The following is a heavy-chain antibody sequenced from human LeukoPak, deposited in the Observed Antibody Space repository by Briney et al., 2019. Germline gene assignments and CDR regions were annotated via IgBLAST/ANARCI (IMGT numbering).Heavy chain of an antibody. J-gene: IGHJ4*02. CDR1: GFTFSNYD. V-gene: IGHV3-7*01. CDR2: IRQDANVK. D-gene: IGHD3-10*01. CDR3: ARWAADSGIYYIAS. Sequence: GGSLRLSCAASGFTFSNYDMNWVRQAPGKGLQWVASIRQDANVKYYVDSVRGRFTISRDNAENSLHLQMNGLRAEDTAMYYCARWAADSGIYYIASWGQGSLVTVSS.